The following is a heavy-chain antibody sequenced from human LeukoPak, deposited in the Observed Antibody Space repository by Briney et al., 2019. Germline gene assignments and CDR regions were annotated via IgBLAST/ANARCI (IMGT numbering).Heavy chain of an antibody. Sequence: SETLSLTCTVYGGSFSGYYWSWIRQPPGKGLEWIGEINHSGSTNYNPSLKSRVTISVDTSKNQFSLKLSSVTAADTAVYYCARGATKYYYDSSGSNPPRGYYYYMDVWGKGTTVTVSS. J-gene: IGHJ6*03. D-gene: IGHD3-22*01. V-gene: IGHV4-34*01. CDR1: GGSFSGYY. CDR2: INHSGST. CDR3: ARGATKYYYDSSGSNPPRGYYYYMDV.